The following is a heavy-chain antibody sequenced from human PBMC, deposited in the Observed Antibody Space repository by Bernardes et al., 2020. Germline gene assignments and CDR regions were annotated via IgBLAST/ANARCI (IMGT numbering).Heavy chain of an antibody. CDR1: GFTFSSYG. J-gene: IGHJ4*02. Sequence: SLRLSCAASGFTFSSYGMHWVRQAPGKGLEWVAVIWYDGSNKYYADSVKGRFTISRDNSKNTLYLQMNSLRAEDTAVYYCAREGYGDYGVHFDYWGQGTLVTGSA. V-gene: IGHV3-33*01. CDR3: AREGYGDYGVHFDY. D-gene: IGHD4-17*01. CDR2: IWYDGSNK.